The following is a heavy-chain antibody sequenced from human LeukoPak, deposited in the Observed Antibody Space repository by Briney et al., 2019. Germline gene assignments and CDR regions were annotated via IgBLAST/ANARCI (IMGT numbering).Heavy chain of an antibody. CDR3: ARDRRYYYGMDV. V-gene: IGHV4-34*01. CDR1: GGSFGGYY. J-gene: IGHJ6*02. CDR2: INHSGST. Sequence: SETLSLTCAVYGGSFGGYYWSWIRQPPGKGLEWIGEINHSGSTNYNPSLKSRVTISVDTSKNQFSLKLSSVTAADTAVYYCARDRRYYYGMDVWGQGTTVTVSS.